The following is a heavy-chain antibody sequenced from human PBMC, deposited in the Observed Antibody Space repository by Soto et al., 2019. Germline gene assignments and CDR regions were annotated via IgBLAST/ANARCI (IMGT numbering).Heavy chain of an antibody. V-gene: IGHV3-43*01. D-gene: IGHD3-16*02. CDR3: AKGHYDYVWGSYRSPLSPSRYYYYGMDV. CDR1: GFTFDDYT. J-gene: IGHJ6*02. CDR2: ISWDGGST. Sequence: GGSLRLSCAASGFTFDDYTMHWVRQAPGKGLEWVSLISWDGGSTYYADSVKGRFTISRDNSKTSLYLQMNSLRTYDAALHYCAKGHYDYVWGSYRSPLSPSRYYYYGMDVWGQGTTVTVSS.